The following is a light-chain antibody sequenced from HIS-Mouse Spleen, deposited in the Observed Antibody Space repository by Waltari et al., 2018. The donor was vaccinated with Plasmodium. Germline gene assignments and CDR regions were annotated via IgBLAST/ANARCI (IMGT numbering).Light chain of an antibody. CDR1: QSVSSY. Sequence: EIVLTQSPATLSLSPGGRATLSCRASQSVSSYLAWYQQKPCQAPRLLIYDASNRATGIPARLSGSGSGTDFTLTISSLEPEDFAVYYCQQRSNWTFGQGTKVEIK. V-gene: IGKV3-11*01. J-gene: IGKJ1*01. CDR3: QQRSNWT. CDR2: DAS.